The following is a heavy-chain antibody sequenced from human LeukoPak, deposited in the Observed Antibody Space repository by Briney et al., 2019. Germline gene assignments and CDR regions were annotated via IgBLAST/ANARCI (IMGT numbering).Heavy chain of an antibody. CDR1: GLTFSGFE. CDR2: ISADGTTK. V-gene: IGHV3-48*03. CDR3: VRRFRD. D-gene: IGHD5-24*01. Sequence: GGSLRLSCVGSGLTFSGFEMNWVRQAPGKGLERVSYISADGTTKSYADSVKGRFTISRDYAKNSLYLQMNSLRGEDTAIYYCVRRFRDWGQGTLVTVSS. J-gene: IGHJ4*02.